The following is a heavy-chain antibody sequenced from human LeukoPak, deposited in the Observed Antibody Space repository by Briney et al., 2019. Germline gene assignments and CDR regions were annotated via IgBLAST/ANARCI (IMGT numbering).Heavy chain of an antibody. CDR1: GFTFRTYE. D-gene: IGHD4-23*01. CDR3: ARDLNYGNSNPYYFDY. CDR2: ISGTSSII. V-gene: IGHV3-48*03. J-gene: IGHJ4*02. Sequence: QPGGSLRLSCAASGFTFRTYEMSWVRQAPGKGLEWVSYISGTSSIIHYADSVKGRFTISRDNANNSLYLQMNSLRAEDTAVYYCARDLNYGNSNPYYFDYWGPGTLVTVSS.